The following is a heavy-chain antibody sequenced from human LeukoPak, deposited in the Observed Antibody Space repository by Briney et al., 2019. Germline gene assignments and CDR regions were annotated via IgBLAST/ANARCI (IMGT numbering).Heavy chain of an antibody. CDR3: ARDRFDWLLDY. CDR2: ISSSSSTI. CDR1: GFTFSSYA. V-gene: IGHV3-48*01. J-gene: IGHJ4*02. Sequence: GGSLRLSCAASGFTFSSYAMHWVRQAPGKGLEWVSYISSSSSTIYYADSVKGRFTISRDNAKNSLYLQMNSLRAEDTAVYYCARDRFDWLLDYWGQGTLVTVSS. D-gene: IGHD3-9*01.